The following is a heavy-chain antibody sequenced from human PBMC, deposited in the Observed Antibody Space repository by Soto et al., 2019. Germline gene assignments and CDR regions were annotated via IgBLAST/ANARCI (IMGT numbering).Heavy chain of an antibody. CDR1: GLTIINFG. Sequence: GGPMRVSSGALGLTIINFGGRRVRQATGKGLEWVSAISGDGSSTYFADSGKGRFTISRDNSKNTLYLQMNSLRAEDTAVYYCAKDWEFDWPNYYFDFWGQGTLVTVSS. D-gene: IGHD3-9*01. CDR3: AKDWEFDWPNYYFDF. V-gene: IGHV3-23*01. CDR2: ISGDGSST. J-gene: IGHJ4*02.